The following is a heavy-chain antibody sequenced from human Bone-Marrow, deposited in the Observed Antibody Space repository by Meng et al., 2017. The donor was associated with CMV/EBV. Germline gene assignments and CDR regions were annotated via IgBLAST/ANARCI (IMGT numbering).Heavy chain of an antibody. CDR1: GFRFDDYG. CDR2: IKQDGSEK. CDR3: ARYTYYDFWSGYLGFDY. Sequence: GGSLRLSCVASGFRFDDYGMTWVRQAPGKGLEWVANIKQDGSEKYYVDSVKGRFTISRDNAKNSLYLQMNSLRAEDTAVYYCARYTYYDFWSGYLGFDYWGQGTLVTVSS. D-gene: IGHD3-3*01. J-gene: IGHJ4*02. V-gene: IGHV3-7*01.